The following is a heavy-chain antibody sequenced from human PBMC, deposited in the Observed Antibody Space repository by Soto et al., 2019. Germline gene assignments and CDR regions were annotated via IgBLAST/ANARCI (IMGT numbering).Heavy chain of an antibody. D-gene: IGHD3-22*01. Sequence: AVSGGSISSGGYSWSWIRQPPGKGLEWIGYIYHSGSTYYNPSLKSRVTISVDRSKNQFSLKLSSVTAADTAVYYCARGRRYYDTSGYYLDYWGQGTLVTVSS. J-gene: IGHJ4*02. V-gene: IGHV4-30-2*01. CDR2: IYHSGST. CDR1: GGSISSGGYS. CDR3: ARGRRYYDTSGYYLDY.